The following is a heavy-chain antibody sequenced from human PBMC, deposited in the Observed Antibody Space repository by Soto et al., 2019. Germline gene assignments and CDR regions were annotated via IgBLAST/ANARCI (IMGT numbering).Heavy chain of an antibody. V-gene: IGHV4-31*03. J-gene: IGHJ5*02. Sequence: LSITCTVSGASVSTGAYYWGWVRQRPGRGLEWIGYVYESGYTYYNMSLKSRPTISLDRSNNQFSLGLTSVTAADTAVYYCVRALRHTAMVYPWFDPWAQGTLVTVS. CDR3: VRALRHTAMVYPWFDP. D-gene: IGHD5-18*01. CDR2: VYESGYT. CDR1: GASVSTGAYY.